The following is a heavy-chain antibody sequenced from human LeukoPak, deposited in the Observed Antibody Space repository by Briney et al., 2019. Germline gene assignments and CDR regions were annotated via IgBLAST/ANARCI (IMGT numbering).Heavy chain of an antibody. CDR3: ARYGGFLDY. CDR2: ISYDGRNQ. J-gene: IGHJ4*02. D-gene: IGHD3-16*01. CDR1: GFIFSNYA. V-gene: IGHV3-30*04. Sequence: GGSLRLSCAASGFIFSNYAMHCVRQAPGKGLEWVAVISYDGRNQYYADSVKGRFTVSRDNSKSTLYLQMNSLRGEDTAVYNCARYGGFLDYWGQGTLVTVSS.